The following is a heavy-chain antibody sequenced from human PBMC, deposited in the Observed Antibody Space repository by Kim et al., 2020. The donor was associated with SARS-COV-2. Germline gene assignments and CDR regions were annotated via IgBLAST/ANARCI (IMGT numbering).Heavy chain of an antibody. CDR1: GFTFSSYA. D-gene: IGHD3-3*01. J-gene: IGHJ6*01. Sequence: GGSLRLSCAASGFTFSSYAMHWVRQAPGKGLEWVAVISYDGSNKYYADSVKGRFTISRDNSKNTLYLQMNSLRAEDTAVYYCARDRDVADFWSGYYYYY. CDR3: ARDRDVADFWSGYYYYY. V-gene: IGHV3-30-3*01. CDR2: ISYDGSNK.